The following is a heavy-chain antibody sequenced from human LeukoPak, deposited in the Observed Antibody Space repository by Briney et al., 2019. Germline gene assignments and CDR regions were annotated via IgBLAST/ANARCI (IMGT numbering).Heavy chain of an antibody. D-gene: IGHD5-24*01. CDR2: ISSSSSYI. CDR1: GFTFSSYS. J-gene: IGHJ4*02. V-gene: IGHV3-21*01. CDR3: ARGVTEMATIFFDY. Sequence: KAGGSLRLSCAASGFTFSSYSMNWVRQAPGKGLEWVSSISSSSSYIYYADSVKGRFTISRDNAKNSLYLQMNSLRAEDTAVYYCARGVTEMATIFFDYWGQGTLVTVSS.